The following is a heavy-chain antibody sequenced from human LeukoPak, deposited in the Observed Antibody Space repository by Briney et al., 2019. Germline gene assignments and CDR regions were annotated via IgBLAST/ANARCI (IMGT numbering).Heavy chain of an antibody. Sequence: GGSLSLSCASSRFTFSKLAMSGVRRAPGKGLEWVSVISDSGGATYSADSVKGRFTISRDNSKNTLYLQMISLRAEDTAAYYWARELGNRGGNANGFFDCWGQGTLVTVSS. CDR3: ARELGNRGGNANGFFDC. V-gene: IGHV3-23*01. CDR2: ISDSGGAT. J-gene: IGHJ4*02. CDR1: RFTFSKLA. D-gene: IGHD4-23*01.